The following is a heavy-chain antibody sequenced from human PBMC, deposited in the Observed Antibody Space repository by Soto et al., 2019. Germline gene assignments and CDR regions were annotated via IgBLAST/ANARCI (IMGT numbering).Heavy chain of an antibody. CDR3: AIFFFQAEDGIRDL. V-gene: IGHV4-59*01. J-gene: IGHJ2*01. Sequence: WNRQLPGKGLEWIGYIYYSGSTNYNPSLKSRVTISVDTSKNQFSLKLSSVTAADMAVYYCAIFFFQAEDGIRDL. CDR2: IYYSGST. D-gene: IGHD2-21*01.